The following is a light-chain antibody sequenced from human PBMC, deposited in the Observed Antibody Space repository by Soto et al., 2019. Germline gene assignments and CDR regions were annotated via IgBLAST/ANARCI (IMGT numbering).Light chain of an antibody. J-gene: IGKJ1*01. CDR2: GAS. CDR1: QSVSSN. Sequence: EIVMTQSPATLCVSPGERATLSYSASQSVSSNLAWYQQKPGQAPRLLIYGASIRATGIPARFSGSGSGTEFTLPISSLQSEDFAVYYCQHYNNWPPWTFGQGTKVDIK. V-gene: IGKV3-15*01. CDR3: QHYNNWPPWT.